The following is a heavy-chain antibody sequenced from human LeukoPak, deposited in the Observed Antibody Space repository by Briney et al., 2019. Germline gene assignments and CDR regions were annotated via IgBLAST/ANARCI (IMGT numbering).Heavy chain of an antibody. D-gene: IGHD5-18*01. V-gene: IGHV3-30*18. CDR2: ISYDGNNK. J-gene: IGHJ4*02. CDR3: AKALQVWLFCFDY. Sequence: PGRSLRLSCAASGFTFSSYGMHWVRQAPGKGLEWVAVISYDGNNKYYADSVKGRFIISRDNSKNTLYLQMNSLRAEDTAVYYCAKALQVWLFCFDYWGQGTLVTVSS. CDR1: GFTFSSYG.